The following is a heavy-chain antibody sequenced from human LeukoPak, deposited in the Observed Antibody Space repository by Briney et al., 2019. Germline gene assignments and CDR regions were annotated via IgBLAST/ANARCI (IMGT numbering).Heavy chain of an antibody. J-gene: IGHJ5*02. CDR3: ARESGASGDYGFWSGYYNWFDP. D-gene: IGHD3-3*01. Sequence: PSQTLSLTCTVSGGSISSGSYYWSWIRQPAGKGLEWIGRIYTSGSTNYNPSLKSRVTISVDTSKNQFSLKLSSVTAADTAVYYCARESGASGDYGFWSGYYNWFDPWGQGTLVTVSS. V-gene: IGHV4-61*02. CDR1: GGSISSGSYY. CDR2: IYTSGST.